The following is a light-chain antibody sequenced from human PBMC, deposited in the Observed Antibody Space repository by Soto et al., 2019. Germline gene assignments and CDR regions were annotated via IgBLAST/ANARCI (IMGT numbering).Light chain of an antibody. Sequence: EIVLTQSPVNLSLSPGERATLSCRASHSVATFLAWYQQKPGQAPRLLIFDASNRAPGIPDRFNGSGSGKAFTLTITSLEPEDFAVYYCQQRTNWPLTFGGGTKVEV. CDR1: HSVATF. CDR3: QQRTNWPLT. CDR2: DAS. J-gene: IGKJ4*01. V-gene: IGKV3-11*01.